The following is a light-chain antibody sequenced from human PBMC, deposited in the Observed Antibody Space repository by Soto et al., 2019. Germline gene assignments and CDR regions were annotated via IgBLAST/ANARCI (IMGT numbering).Light chain of an antibody. Sequence: SYELTQPPSVSLSPGQTATIACSGDKLGEKFVSWYQQKPGQSPVLLIYQDNNRPSGIPERFSGSNSGNTATLTISGTHALDDADYYCQAWDSSTVVFGGGTQLTVL. V-gene: IGLV3-1*01. CDR2: QDN. CDR1: KLGEKF. CDR3: QAWDSSTVV. J-gene: IGLJ2*01.